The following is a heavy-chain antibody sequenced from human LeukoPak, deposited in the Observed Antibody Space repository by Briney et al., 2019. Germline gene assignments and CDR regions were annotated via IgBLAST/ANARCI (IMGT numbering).Heavy chain of an antibody. CDR3: ARERGSGRGIDY. CDR2: INPNSGGT. J-gene: IGHJ4*02. CDR1: GYTFTGYY. D-gene: IGHD6-19*01. V-gene: IGHV1-2*02. Sequence: ASVKVSCKASGYTFTGYYMHWVRQAPGQGLEWMGWINPNSGGTNYAQRLQGRVTMTTDTSTSTAYMELRSLRSDDTAVYYCARERGSGRGIDYWGQGTLVTVSS.